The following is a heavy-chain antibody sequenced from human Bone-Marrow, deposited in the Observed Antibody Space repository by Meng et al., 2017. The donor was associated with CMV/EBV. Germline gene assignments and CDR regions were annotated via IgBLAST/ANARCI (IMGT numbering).Heavy chain of an antibody. CDR1: GGSISSSSYY. V-gene: IGHV4-61*02. J-gene: IGHJ6*02. CDR3: ARDFGDFGMDV. Sequence: SETLSLTCTVSGGSISSSSYYWSWIRQPAGKGLEWIGRIYTSGSTNYNPSLKSRVTMSVDTSKNQFSLKLSSVTAADTAVYYCARDFGDFGMDVWGQGTTVTVSS. D-gene: IGHD3-3*01. CDR2: IYTSGST.